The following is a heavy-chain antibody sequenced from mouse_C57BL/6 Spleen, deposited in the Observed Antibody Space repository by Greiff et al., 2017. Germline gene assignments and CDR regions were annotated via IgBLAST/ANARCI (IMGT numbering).Heavy chain of an antibody. V-gene: IGHV1-61*01. J-gene: IGHJ2*01. CDR2: IYPSDSET. D-gene: IGHD2-4*01. CDR1: GYTFTSYW. Sequence: VQLQQPGAELVRPGSSVKLSCKASGYTFTSYWMDWVKQRPGQGLEWIGNIYPSDSETHYNQKFKDKATLTVDKSSSTADMQLSSLTSEDSAVYYCARLGDYGSFDYWGQGTTLTVSS. CDR3: ARLGDYGSFDY.